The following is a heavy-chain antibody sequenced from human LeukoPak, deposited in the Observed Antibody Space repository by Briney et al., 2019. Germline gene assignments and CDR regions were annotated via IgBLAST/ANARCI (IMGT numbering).Heavy chain of an antibody. CDR1: GFTFSSYE. Sequence: GGSLRLSCAASGFTFSSYEMNWVRQAAGKGLEWVSYISSSGSTIYYADSVKGRFTISRDNAKNSLYLQMNSLRAEDTAVYYCASTEVAIVAGEFDYWGQGTLVTVSS. D-gene: IGHD5-12*01. CDR2: ISSSGSTI. V-gene: IGHV3-48*03. CDR3: ASTEVAIVAGEFDY. J-gene: IGHJ4*02.